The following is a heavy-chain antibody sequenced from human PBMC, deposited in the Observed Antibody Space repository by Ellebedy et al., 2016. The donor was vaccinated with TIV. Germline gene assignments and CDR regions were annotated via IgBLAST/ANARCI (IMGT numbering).Heavy chain of an antibody. CDR1: GGSISSSTYF. V-gene: IGHV4-39*07. Sequence: SETLSLXXTVSGGSISSSTYFWGWIRQPPGKGLEWIGSMFYGGSSYYNPSLKSRVTISIDMSKNQVSLNLNSVTAADTAMYYCVRDSRAVADLVDYWGQGALVTVSS. CDR2: MFYGGSS. D-gene: IGHD6-19*01. J-gene: IGHJ4*02. CDR3: VRDSRAVADLVDY.